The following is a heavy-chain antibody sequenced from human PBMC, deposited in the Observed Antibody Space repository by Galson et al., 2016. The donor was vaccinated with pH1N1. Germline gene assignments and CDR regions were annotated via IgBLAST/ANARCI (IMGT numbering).Heavy chain of an antibody. Sequence: SVKVSCKASGGPFRNYAVSWVRRAPGQGLEWMGGIIGVFASANYAQKFQGRVTITADESTTTVYMELRSLRFEDTAVYYCARGVGGSYVGDEPLDYWGQGTLVVVSS. CDR1: GGPFRNYA. CDR3: ARGVGGSYVGDEPLDY. V-gene: IGHV1-69*13. D-gene: IGHD1-26*01. J-gene: IGHJ4*02. CDR2: IIGVFASA.